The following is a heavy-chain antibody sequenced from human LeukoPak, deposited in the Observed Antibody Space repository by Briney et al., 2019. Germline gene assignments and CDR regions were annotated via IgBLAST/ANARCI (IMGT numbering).Heavy chain of an antibody. CDR2: FDPEDGET. CDR3: ATVAVLRYFDWSPYFDY. J-gene: IGHJ4*02. Sequence: ASVKVSCKVSGYTLTELSMHWVRQAPGKGLEWMGGFDPEDGETIYAQQFQGRVTMTEDTSTDTAYMELSRLRSEDTAVYYCATVAVLRYFDWSPYFDYWGQGTLVTVSS. D-gene: IGHD3-9*01. CDR1: GYTLTELS. V-gene: IGHV1-24*01.